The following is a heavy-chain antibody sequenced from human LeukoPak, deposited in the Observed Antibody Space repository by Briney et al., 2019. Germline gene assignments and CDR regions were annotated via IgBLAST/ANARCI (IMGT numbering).Heavy chain of an antibody. J-gene: IGHJ5*02. CDR3: ARVLWFGENWFDP. D-gene: IGHD3-10*01. Sequence: SETLSLTCTVSGGSVSSGSYYWSWIRQPPGKGLEWIGYIYYSGSTNYNPSLKSRVTTSVDTSKNQFSLKLSSVTAADTAVYYCARVLWFGENWFDPWGQGTLVTVSS. CDR2: IYYSGST. CDR1: GGSVSSGSYY. V-gene: IGHV4-61*01.